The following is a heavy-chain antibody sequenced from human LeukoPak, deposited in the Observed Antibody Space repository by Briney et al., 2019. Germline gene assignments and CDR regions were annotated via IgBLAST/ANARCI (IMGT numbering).Heavy chain of an antibody. V-gene: IGHV4-59*01. D-gene: IGHD6-19*01. CDR1: GGSISSYY. Sequence: SETLSLTCTVSGGSISSYYWSWIRQPPGKGLEWIGYIYYSGSTNYNPSLKSRVTISVDTSKNQFSLKLSSVTAADTAVYYCARDPGAGAPDYWGQGTLVTVSS. J-gene: IGHJ4*02. CDR2: IYYSGST. CDR3: ARDPGAGAPDY.